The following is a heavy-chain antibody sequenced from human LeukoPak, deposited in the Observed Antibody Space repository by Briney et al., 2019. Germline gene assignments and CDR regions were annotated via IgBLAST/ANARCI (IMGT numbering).Heavy chain of an antibody. D-gene: IGHD3-10*01. CDR3: ARRPHGSYYFDY. V-gene: IGHV1-2*02. CDR2: INPNSGGT. Sequence: ASVKVSCKASGYTFTVYYMHWVRQAPGQGLEWMGWINPNSGGTNYAQKFQGRVTMTRDTSISTAYMELSRLRSDDTAVYYCARRPHGSYYFDYWGKGTLVTVSS. CDR1: GYTFTVYY. J-gene: IGHJ4*02.